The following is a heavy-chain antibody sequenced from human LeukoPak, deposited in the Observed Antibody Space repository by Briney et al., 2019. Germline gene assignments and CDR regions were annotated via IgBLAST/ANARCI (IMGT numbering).Heavy chain of an antibody. Sequence: ASVKVSCKASGYAFTDYYMHWVRQAPGQGLEWMGWINPNTGDTNYAQKFQGRVTMTRDTSASTAYMELSSLRSEDMAVYYCAREGVDTAMAFDYWGQGTLVTVSS. J-gene: IGHJ4*02. D-gene: IGHD5-18*01. CDR1: GYAFTDYY. CDR3: AREGVDTAMAFDY. V-gene: IGHV1-2*02. CDR2: INPNTGDT.